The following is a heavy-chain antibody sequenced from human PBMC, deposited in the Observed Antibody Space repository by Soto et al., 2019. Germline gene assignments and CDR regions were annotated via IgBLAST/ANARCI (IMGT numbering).Heavy chain of an antibody. Sequence: QVQLVQSGAEVKKPGASVKVSCKASGYTFTSYDINWVRQATGQGLEWMGWMNPNSGNTGYAQKFQGRVTMTRNTXXSTAYMELSSLRSEDTAVYYCARARTAAGIWYFDLWGRGTLVTVSS. CDR2: MNPNSGNT. CDR3: ARARTAAGIWYFDL. CDR1: GYTFTSYD. J-gene: IGHJ2*01. V-gene: IGHV1-8*01. D-gene: IGHD6-13*01.